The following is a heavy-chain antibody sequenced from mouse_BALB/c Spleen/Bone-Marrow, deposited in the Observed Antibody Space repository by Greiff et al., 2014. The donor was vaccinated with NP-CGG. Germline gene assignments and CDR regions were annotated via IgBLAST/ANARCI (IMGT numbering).Heavy chain of an antibody. CDR3: ARNGYYVYYYAMDY. J-gene: IGHJ4*01. CDR2: IDPANGNT. D-gene: IGHD2-3*01. V-gene: IGHV14-3*02. CDR1: GFNIKDTY. Sequence: EVQLQQSGAELVKPGASVKLSCTASGFNIKDTYMHWVKQRPEQGLEWIGRIDPANGNTKYDPKFQGKATITADTSSNTAYLQLSSLTSEDTAAYYCARNGYYVYYYAMDYWGQGTSVTVSS.